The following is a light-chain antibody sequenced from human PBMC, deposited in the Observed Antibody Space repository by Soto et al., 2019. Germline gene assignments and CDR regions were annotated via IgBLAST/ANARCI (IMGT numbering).Light chain of an antibody. Sequence: DIQMTQSPSSLSASVGDRVTITCRASQGISNYLAWYQQKPGKVPKLLIYAASTLQSGVPSRFSGSRSGTDFTLTTSSLQPQDVATYYSQKYNSAPWTFGQGTKVEIK. CDR3: QKYNSAPWT. CDR2: AAS. J-gene: IGKJ1*01. V-gene: IGKV1-27*01. CDR1: QGISNY.